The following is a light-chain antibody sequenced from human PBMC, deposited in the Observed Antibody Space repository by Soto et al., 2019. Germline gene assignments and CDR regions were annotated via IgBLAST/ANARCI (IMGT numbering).Light chain of an antibody. Sequence: QSVLTQPPSVSWAPGQRVTISCTGSSSNIGAGYDVHWYQQLPGTAPKLLIYGNSNRPSGVPDRFSGSKSGTSASLAITGLQAEDEAYYYCQSYDSSLSGSVFGGGTKVTLL. CDR3: QSYDSSLSGSV. J-gene: IGLJ2*01. CDR2: GNS. CDR1: SSNIGAGYD. V-gene: IGLV1-40*01.